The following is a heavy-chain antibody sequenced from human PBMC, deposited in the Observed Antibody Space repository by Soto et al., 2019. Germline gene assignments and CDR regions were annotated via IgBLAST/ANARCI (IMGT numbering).Heavy chain of an antibody. CDR3: AREGYCSGTSCYTGYFDL. J-gene: IGHJ2*01. CDR2: IYTSGST. CDR1: GGSISSYY. V-gene: IGHV4-4*08. D-gene: IGHD2-2*02. Sequence: SETLSLTCTVSGGSISSYYWSWIRQPPGKGLEWIGYIYTSGSTNYNPSLKSRVTMSVDTSKNQFSLKLSSVTAADTAVYYCAREGYCSGTSCYTGYFDLWGRGTLVTVSS.